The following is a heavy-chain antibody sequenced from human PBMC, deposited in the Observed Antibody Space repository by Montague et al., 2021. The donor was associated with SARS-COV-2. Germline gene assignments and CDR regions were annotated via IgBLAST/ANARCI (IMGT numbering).Heavy chain of an antibody. V-gene: IGHV6-1*01. Sequence: CPISGDSVSSNSDTWNWIRQSPSRGLEWLGRTYYRSMWKSDYARSVKSRIAINPDTSKNQFSLQLGSVTPEDTALYYCVRGIEAAGSYDYWGQGTLVTVSS. D-gene: IGHD6-13*01. CDR3: VRGIEAAGSYDY. CDR2: TYYRSMWKS. J-gene: IGHJ4*02. CDR1: GDSVSSNSDT.